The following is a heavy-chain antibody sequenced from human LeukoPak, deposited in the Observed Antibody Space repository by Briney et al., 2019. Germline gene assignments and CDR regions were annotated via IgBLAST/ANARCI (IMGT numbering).Heavy chain of an antibody. Sequence: PSETLSLTCTVSGGSMSSGGYYWSWIRQHPGKGLEWIEYIYYSGSTYYNPSLKSRVTISVDTSKNQFSLKLSSVTAADTAVYYCARGHCSGGSCPNWFDPWGQGTLVTVSS. V-gene: IGHV4-31*03. CDR1: GGSMSSGGYY. CDR2: IYYSGST. J-gene: IGHJ5*02. D-gene: IGHD2-15*01. CDR3: ARGHCSGGSCPNWFDP.